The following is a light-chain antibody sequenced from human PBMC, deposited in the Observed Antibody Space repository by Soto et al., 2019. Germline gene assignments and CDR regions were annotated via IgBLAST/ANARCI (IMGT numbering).Light chain of an antibody. J-gene: IGKJ4*01. CDR1: QSVLYSSNNKNY. V-gene: IGKV4-1*01. Sequence: DIVLTQSPDSLAVSLGERATINCKSSQSVLYSSNNKNYLAWYQQKPGQPPKLLIYWASTRESGVPDRFSGSGSGTDFTLTISSLQAGDVAVYYCQQYYSTLLTFGGGTTVEIK. CDR2: WAS. CDR3: QQYYSTLLT.